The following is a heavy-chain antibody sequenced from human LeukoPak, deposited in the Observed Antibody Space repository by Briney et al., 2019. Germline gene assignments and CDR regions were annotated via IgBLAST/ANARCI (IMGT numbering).Heavy chain of an antibody. CDR3: ARDRAAVAGQXXXDY. V-gene: IGHV1-2*02. CDR2: IKPNSGDT. D-gene: IGHD6-19*01. Sequence: ASVKVSCKASGYTFSGYYMHWVRQAPGQGLEWMGWIKPNSGDTKYAKKFQGRVTMTRDTSINTAYMELSSLRSDDTAMYYCARDRAAVAGQXXXDYWGQGALVTVSS. CDR1: GYTFSGYY. J-gene: IGHJ4*02.